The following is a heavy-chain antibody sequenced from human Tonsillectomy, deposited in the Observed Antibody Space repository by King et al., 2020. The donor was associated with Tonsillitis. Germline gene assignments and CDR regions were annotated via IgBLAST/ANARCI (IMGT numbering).Heavy chain of an antibody. CDR3: ARDYYDSSGYYRGGY. D-gene: IGHD3-22*01. V-gene: IGHV3-48*02. J-gene: IGHJ4*02. CDR1: GFTLSSYN. CDR2: ISSTSDTV. Sequence: VQLVESGGGLVQPGGSLRLSCAASGFTLSSYNMNWVRQAPGKGLEWTSYISSTSDTVYYADTVKGRFTISRDNAKNSLYLQMNSLRDEDTAVYYCARDYYDSSGYYRGGYWGQGTLFTVSS.